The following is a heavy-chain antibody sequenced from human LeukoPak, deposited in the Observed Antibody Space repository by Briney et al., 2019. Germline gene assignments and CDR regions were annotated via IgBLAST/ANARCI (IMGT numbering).Heavy chain of an antibody. V-gene: IGHV3-30-3*01. J-gene: IGHJ5*02. CDR2: ISYDGSNK. CDR3: AKDLTMVRGVIPDWFDP. Sequence: GGSLRLSCAASGFTFSSYAMHWVRQAPGKGLEWVAVISYDGSNKYYADSVKGRFTISRDNSKNTLYLQMNSLRAEDTAVYYCAKDLTMVRGVIPDWFDPWGQGTLVTVSS. CDR1: GFTFSSYA. D-gene: IGHD3-10*01.